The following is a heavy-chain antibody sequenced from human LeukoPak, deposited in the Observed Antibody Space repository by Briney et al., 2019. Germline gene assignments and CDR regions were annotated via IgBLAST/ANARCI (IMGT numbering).Heavy chain of an antibody. D-gene: IGHD3-3*01. Sequence: GGSLRLPCAASGFTFSDYYMSWIRQAPGKGREWVSYISSSGSTIYYADSVKGRFTISRDNAKNSLYLQMNSLRAEDTAVCYCARNFADYDFWSGYYYHWGQGTLVTVSS. CDR1: GFTFSDYY. J-gene: IGHJ5*02. CDR3: ARNFADYDFWSGYYYH. CDR2: ISSSGSTI. V-gene: IGHV3-11*01.